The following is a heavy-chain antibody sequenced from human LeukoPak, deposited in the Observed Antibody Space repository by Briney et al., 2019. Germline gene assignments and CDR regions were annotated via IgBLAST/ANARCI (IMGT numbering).Heavy chain of an antibody. D-gene: IGHD3-22*01. CDR1: GITLSNYC. CDR3: TKRGVVIRVILVGFHKEAYYFDS. CDR2: ISDRGGTT. J-gene: IGHJ4*02. V-gene: IGHV3-23*01. Sequence: GGSLRLSCAVSGITLSNYCMSWVRQAPGKGLEWVAGISDRGGTTKYADSVKGRFTISRDNPKNTLYLQMNSLRVEDTAVYFCTKRGVVIRVILVGFHKEAYYFDSWGQGPLVTVSS.